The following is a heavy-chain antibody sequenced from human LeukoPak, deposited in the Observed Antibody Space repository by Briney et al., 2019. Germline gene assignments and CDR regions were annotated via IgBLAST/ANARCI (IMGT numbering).Heavy chain of an antibody. D-gene: IGHD6-19*01. V-gene: IGHV3-48*04. J-gene: IGHJ3*02. CDR3: ARIWIAVAGTYDAFDI. Sequence: PGGSLRLSCAASGFTFSSYSMNWVRQAPGKGLEWVSYISSSSSTIYYADSVKGRFTIPRDSAKNSLYLQMNSLRAEDTAVYYCARIWIAVAGTYDAFDIWGQGTMVTVSS. CDR1: GFTFSSYS. CDR2: ISSSSSTI.